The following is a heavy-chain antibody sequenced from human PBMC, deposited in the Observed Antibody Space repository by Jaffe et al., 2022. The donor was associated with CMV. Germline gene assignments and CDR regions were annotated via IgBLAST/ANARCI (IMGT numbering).Heavy chain of an antibody. CDR1: GFTFGDYA. CDR3: TRDFSAVAGTSWFDP. Sequence: EVQLVESGGGLVQPGRSLRLSCTASGFTFGDYAMSWVRQAPGKGLEWVGFIRSKAYGGTTEYAASVKGRFTISRDDSKSIAYLQMNSLKTEDTAVYYCTRDFSAVAGTSWFDPWGQGTLVTVSS. J-gene: IGHJ5*02. V-gene: IGHV3-49*04. CDR2: IRSKAYGGTT. D-gene: IGHD6-19*01.